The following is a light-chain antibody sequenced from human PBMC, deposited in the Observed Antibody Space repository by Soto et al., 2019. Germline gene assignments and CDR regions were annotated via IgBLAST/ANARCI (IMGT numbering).Light chain of an antibody. CDR1: SSNIGAGYD. CDR2: GNN. J-gene: IGLJ2*01. Sequence: QLVLTQPPSVSGAPGQRVTISCTGSSSNIGAGYDVHWYQQLPGTAPKLLIYGNNNRPSGVRDRFSGSKSGASASLAITGLQSEDEADYYCQSYDRSLSGSVFGGGTKLTVL. CDR3: QSYDRSLSGSV. V-gene: IGLV1-40*01.